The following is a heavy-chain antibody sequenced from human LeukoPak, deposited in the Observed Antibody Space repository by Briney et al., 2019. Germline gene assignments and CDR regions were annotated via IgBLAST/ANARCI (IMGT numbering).Heavy chain of an antibody. CDR3: ARDYSRYFDWLRPGYYFDY. CDR1: GFTFSSYE. V-gene: IGHV3-48*03. Sequence: QPGGSLRLSCAASGFTFSSYEMKWVRQAPGKGLEWVSYISSSGSTMYYADSVKGRFTIFRDDSKNTLYLQMNSLRAEDTAVYYCARDYSRYFDWLRPGYYFDYWGQGTLVTVSS. D-gene: IGHD3-9*01. J-gene: IGHJ4*02. CDR2: ISSSGSTM.